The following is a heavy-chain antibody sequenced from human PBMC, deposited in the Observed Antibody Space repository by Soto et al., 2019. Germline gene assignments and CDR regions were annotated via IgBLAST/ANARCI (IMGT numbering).Heavy chain of an antibody. CDR2: IIPILGIA. CDR3: ARDPLTYYYDSSGLGAFDI. J-gene: IGHJ3*02. CDR1: GGTFISYT. V-gene: IGHV1-69*04. Sequence: SVKVSCKASGGTFISYTISWVRQAPGQGLEWMGRIIPILGIANYAQKFQGRVTITADKSTSTAYMELSSLRSEDTAVYYCARDPLTYYYDSSGLGAFDIWGQGTMVTVSS. D-gene: IGHD3-22*01.